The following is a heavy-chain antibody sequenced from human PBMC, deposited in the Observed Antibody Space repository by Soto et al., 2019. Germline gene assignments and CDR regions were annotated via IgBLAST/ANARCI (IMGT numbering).Heavy chain of an antibody. Sequence: GGSLRLSCAASGFTFSSYGMHWVRQAPGKGLEWVAVIWYDGSNKYYADSVKGRFTISRDNSKNTLYLQMNSLRAEDTAVYYCARDPGMAAAVLDYWGQGTLVTVSS. D-gene: IGHD6-13*01. CDR3: ARDPGMAAAVLDY. V-gene: IGHV3-33*01. CDR1: GFTFSSYG. J-gene: IGHJ4*02. CDR2: IWYDGSNK.